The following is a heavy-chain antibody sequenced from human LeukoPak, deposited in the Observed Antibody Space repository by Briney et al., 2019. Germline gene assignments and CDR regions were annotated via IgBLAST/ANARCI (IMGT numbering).Heavy chain of an antibody. CDR1: GFTVSSNY. Sequence: GGSLRLSCAASGFTVSSNYMNWVRQAPEKGLEWVSGISGSGGNTYYADSVKGRFTISRDNSKSTLYLQMNSLRAEDTAVYYCAKDLILSKGGYCPHYYYYGMDVWGQGTTVTVSS. CDR2: ISGSGGNT. J-gene: IGHJ6*02. CDR3: AKDLILSKGGYCPHYYYYGMDV. V-gene: IGHV3-23*01. D-gene: IGHD3-22*01.